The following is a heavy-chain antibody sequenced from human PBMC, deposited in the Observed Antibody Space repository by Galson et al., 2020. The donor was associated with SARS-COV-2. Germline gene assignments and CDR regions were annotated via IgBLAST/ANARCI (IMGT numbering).Heavy chain of an antibody. CDR1: GGSISSYY. V-gene: IGHV4-59*01. Sequence: ASETLSLTCTVSGGSISSYYWSWIRQPPGMGLEWIGYIYYSGSTNYNPSLKSRVTISVDTSKNQFSLKLSSVTAADTAVYYCARASHHFDWLSPKGENPDAFDIWGQGTMVTVSS. J-gene: IGHJ3*02. D-gene: IGHD3-9*01. CDR3: ARASHHFDWLSPKGENPDAFDI. CDR2: IYYSGST.